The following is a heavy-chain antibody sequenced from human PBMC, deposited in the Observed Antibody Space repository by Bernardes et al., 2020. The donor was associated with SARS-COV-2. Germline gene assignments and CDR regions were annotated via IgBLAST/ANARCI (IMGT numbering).Heavy chain of an antibody. D-gene: IGHD3-22*01. CDR3: ARDRWYYDSSGYYNPNYYYGMDV. CDR1: GFTFSSYS. Sequence: WGSLRLSCAASGFTFSSYSMNWVRQAPGKGLEWVSSISSSSSYIYYADSVKGRFTISRDNAKNSLYLQMNSLRAEDTAVYYCARDRWYYDSSGYYNPNYYYGMDVWGQGTTVTVSS. J-gene: IGHJ6*02. V-gene: IGHV3-21*01. CDR2: ISSSSSYI.